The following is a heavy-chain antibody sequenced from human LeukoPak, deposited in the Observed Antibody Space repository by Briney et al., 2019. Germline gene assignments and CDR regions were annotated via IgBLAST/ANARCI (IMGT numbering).Heavy chain of an antibody. CDR3: AKRGSVGTLGHFDY. Sequence: GGSLRLSCAASGFTFSSYAMHWVRQAPGKGLEYVSAISSNGGSIYYANSVKGRFTISRDNSKNTLFLQMNSLRAEDTAVYYCAKRGSVGTLGHFDYWGQGTLVTVSS. CDR1: GFTFSSYA. CDR2: ISSNGGSI. D-gene: IGHD6-13*01. V-gene: IGHV3-64*01. J-gene: IGHJ4*02.